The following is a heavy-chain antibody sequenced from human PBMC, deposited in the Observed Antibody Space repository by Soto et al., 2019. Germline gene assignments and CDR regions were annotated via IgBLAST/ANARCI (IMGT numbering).Heavy chain of an antibody. CDR2: IYYSGST. V-gene: IGHV4-61*01. Sequence: SETLSLTCTVSGGSVSSGSYYWSWIRQPPGKGLEWIGYIYYSGSTNYNPSLKSRVTISVDTSKNQFSLKLSSVTAADTAVYYCARASITIFGVVIGISEDWFEPWGQGTLVTVSS. CDR3: ARASITIFGVVIGISEDWFEP. J-gene: IGHJ5*02. D-gene: IGHD3-3*01. CDR1: GGSVSSGSYY.